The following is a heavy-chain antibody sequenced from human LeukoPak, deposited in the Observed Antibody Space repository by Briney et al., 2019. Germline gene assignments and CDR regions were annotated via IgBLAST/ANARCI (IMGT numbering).Heavy chain of an antibody. J-gene: IGHJ4*02. CDR1: GFTVSSNH. V-gene: IGHV3-53*01. CDR2: IYSGGGT. D-gene: IGHD1-1*01. Sequence: QPGGSLRLSCAASGFTVSSNHMSWVRQAPGKGLEWVSVIYSGGGTDYADSVKGRFTISRDNLKNTLYLQMNSLRAEDTAVYYCARGPAGYNWGQGTLVTFSS. CDR3: ARGPAGYN.